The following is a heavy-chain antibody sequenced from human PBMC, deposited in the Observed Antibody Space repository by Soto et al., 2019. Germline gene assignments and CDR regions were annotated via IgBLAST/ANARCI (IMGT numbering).Heavy chain of an antibody. CDR3: AREDRTAAVGGPLRAWFDP. Sequence: QVQLVQSGAEVKKPGASVKVSCKASGYTFTSYGISWVRQAPGQGLEWMGWISAYNGKTNYAQKLQGRVTMTTDTSTSTAYMELMSLRFDDPAVYYCAREDRTAAVGGPLRAWFDPWGQATLVTVSS. D-gene: IGHD6-13*01. CDR1: GYTFTSYG. CDR2: ISAYNGKT. J-gene: IGHJ5*01. V-gene: IGHV1-18*01.